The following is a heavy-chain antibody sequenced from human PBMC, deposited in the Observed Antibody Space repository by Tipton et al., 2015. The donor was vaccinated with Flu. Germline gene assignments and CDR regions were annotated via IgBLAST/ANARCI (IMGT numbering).Heavy chain of an antibody. J-gene: IGHJ1*01. V-gene: IGHV4-4*07. Sequence: TLSLTCTVSGGSTNSYYWSWIRQPAGKGLEWIGRIYSSGSTNYNPSLKSRVTMLVDTSRNQISLRLSSVTAADTAVYYCAREKDYSGSEYYQHWGQGTLVTVSS. CDR3: AREKDYSGSEYYQH. CDR2: IYSSGST. CDR1: GGSTNSYY. D-gene: IGHD6-19*01.